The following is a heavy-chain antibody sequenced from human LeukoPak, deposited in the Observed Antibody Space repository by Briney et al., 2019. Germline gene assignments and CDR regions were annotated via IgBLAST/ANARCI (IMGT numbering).Heavy chain of an antibody. D-gene: IGHD1-26*01. J-gene: IGHJ6*02. CDR1: GFTVRTYS. Sequence: GGSLGLSCAASGFTVRTYSMNWVRQAPGKGLEWVSSITRSFNNIYYAGSVKGRFTISRDNAENSLYLQMNSLRAEDTAVYYCARGTGDYYGMDVWGQGTTVTVSS. CDR2: ITRSFNNI. V-gene: IGHV3-21*01. CDR3: ARGTGDYYGMDV.